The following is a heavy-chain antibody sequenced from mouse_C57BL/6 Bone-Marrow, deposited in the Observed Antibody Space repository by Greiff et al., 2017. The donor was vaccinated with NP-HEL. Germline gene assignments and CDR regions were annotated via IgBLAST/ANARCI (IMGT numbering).Heavy chain of an antibody. CDR2: IDPETGGT. CDR3: TRAYAYWYFDV. J-gene: IGHJ1*03. CDR1: GYTFTDYE. D-gene: IGHD2-12*01. V-gene: IGHV1-15*01. Sequence: VQLQQSGAELVRPGASVTLSCKASGYTFTDYEMHWVKQTPVHGLEWIGAIDPETGGTASNQKFKGKAILTADKSSSTADMELRSLTSEDSAVYYCTRAYAYWYFDVWGTGTTVTVSS.